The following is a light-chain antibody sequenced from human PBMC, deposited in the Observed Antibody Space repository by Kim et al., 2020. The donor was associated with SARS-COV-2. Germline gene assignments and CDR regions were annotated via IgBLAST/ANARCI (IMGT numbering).Light chain of an antibody. Sequence: ASVGDRVTITCRASQGISSFLAWYQQKPGKAPKLLIYAASNLQSGVPSRFSGSESGTDFTLTISSLQPEDFATYYCQQLNSYPRTFGQGTKVDIK. J-gene: IGKJ1*01. CDR3: QQLNSYPRT. CDR1: QGISSF. CDR2: AAS. V-gene: IGKV1-9*01.